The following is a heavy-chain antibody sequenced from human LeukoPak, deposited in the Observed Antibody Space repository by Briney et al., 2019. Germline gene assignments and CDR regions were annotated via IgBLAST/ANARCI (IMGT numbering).Heavy chain of an antibody. V-gene: IGHV4-59*08. CDR3: ARHWETSSWYVDY. CDR1: GGSISSYY. Sequence: SETLSLTCTVSGGSISSYYWSWIRQPPGKGLKWIAYISYSGSTNYNPSLKSRVTISVDTSKNQVSLKVSSVTAADTAVYYCARHWETSSWYVDYWGQGTLVIVSS. D-gene: IGHD6-13*01. CDR2: ISYSGST. J-gene: IGHJ4*02.